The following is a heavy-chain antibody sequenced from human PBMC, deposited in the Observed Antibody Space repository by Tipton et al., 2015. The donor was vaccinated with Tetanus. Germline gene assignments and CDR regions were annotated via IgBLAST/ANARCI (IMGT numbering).Heavy chain of an antibody. J-gene: IGHJ6*02. Sequence: TLSLTCSVSGDSGSRHYWSWIRQPPGKGLEWLAYISSSGSSNSNYFLKSRITMSRDTSKNQFSLKLNSVTAADTAMYYCVTVNFPNYYHYGMDVWGQGTTVTVSS. CDR2: ISSSGSS. CDR1: GDSGSRHY. D-gene: IGHD1-1*01. V-gene: IGHV4-59*02. CDR3: VTVNFPNYYHYGMDV.